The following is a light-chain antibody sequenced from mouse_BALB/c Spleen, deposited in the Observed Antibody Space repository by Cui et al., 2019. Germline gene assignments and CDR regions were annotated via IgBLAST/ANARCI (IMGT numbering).Light chain of an antibody. CDR3: QNDHSYPLT. V-gene: IGKV8-28*01. CDR1: QSLLNSGNQKNY. Sequence: DIVMTQSPSSLSVSAGEKVTMSCKSSQSLLNSGNQKNYLAWYQQNPGQPPKLLIYGASTRESGVPDRFTGSGSGTDFTLTISSVQAEDLAVYYCQNDHSYPLTFGAGTKLELK. J-gene: IGKJ5*01. CDR2: GAS.